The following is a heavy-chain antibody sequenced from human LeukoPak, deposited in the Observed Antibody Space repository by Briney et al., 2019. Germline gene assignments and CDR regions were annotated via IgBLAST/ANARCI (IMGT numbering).Heavy chain of an antibody. J-gene: IGHJ4*02. CDR1: GFTFSSYW. V-gene: IGHV3-74*01. CDR3: ARVTNSGWSLLLSN. Sequence: SGGSLRLSCAASGFTFSSYWMHWVRQVPGKGLVWVARINGDGSNIAYADSVRGRFTISRDNAKNTLYLEMSSLRIEDTAVYYCARVTNSGWSLLLSNWGQGTLVTVSS. CDR2: INGDGSNI. D-gene: IGHD6-19*01.